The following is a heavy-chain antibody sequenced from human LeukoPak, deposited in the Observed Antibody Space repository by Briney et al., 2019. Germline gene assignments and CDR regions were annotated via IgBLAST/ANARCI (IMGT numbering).Heavy chain of an antibody. CDR3: ARVMDSSGWYYFDY. CDR2: IYSGGST. V-gene: IGHV3-53*04. D-gene: IGHD6-19*01. Sequence: PGGSLGLSCAASGFTVSSNYMSWVRQAPGKGLEWVSVIYSGGSTYYADSVKGRFTISRHNSKNTLYLQMNSLRAEDTAVYYCARVMDSSGWYYFDYWGQGTLVTVSS. CDR1: GFTVSSNY. J-gene: IGHJ4*02.